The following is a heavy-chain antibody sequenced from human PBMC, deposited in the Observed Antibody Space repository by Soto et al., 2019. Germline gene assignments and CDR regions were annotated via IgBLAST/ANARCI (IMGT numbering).Heavy chain of an antibody. Sequence: QVQLQESGPGLVKPSQTLSLTCSVSSDSMNSGGYYWSWIRQHPGKGLEWIGYIYSNGDTYYNPSLKSRVTISVDTSKNQFSLNLTSVTAADPAVYYCARRGGSSSGYYYYAMDVWGQGTTVTVSS. CDR1: SDSMNSGGYY. J-gene: IGHJ6*02. CDR3: ARRGGSSSGYYYYAMDV. D-gene: IGHD6-6*01. CDR2: IYSNGDT. V-gene: IGHV4-31*03.